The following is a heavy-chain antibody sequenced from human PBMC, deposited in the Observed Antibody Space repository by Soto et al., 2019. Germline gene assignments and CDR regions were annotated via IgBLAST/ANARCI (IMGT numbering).Heavy chain of an antibody. CDR3: ARVRLHGCSSPSCFDY. V-gene: IGHV1-18*01. CDR2: ISAYNGNT. D-gene: IGHD2-2*01. CDR1: GYTFTSYG. Sequence: ASVKVSCKASGYTFTSYGISWVRQAPGQGLEWMGWISAYNGNTNYAQKLQGRVTMTTDTSTSTAYMELRSLRSDDTAVYYCARVRLHGCSSPSCFDYWGQGTLVTVSS. J-gene: IGHJ4*02.